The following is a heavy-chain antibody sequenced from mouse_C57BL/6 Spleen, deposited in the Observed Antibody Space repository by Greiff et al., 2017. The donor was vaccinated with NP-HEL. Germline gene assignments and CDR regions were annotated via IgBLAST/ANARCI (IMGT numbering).Heavy chain of an antibody. CDR2: INPNNGGT. CDR3: ARWAGYYFDY. J-gene: IGHJ2*01. CDR1: GYTFTDYY. Sequence: EVKLQQSGPELVKPGASVKISCKASGYTFTDYYMNWVKQSHGKSLEWIGDINPNNGGTSYNQKFKGKATLTVDKSSSTAYMELRSLTSEDSAVYYCARWAGYYFDYWGQGTTLTVSS. V-gene: IGHV1-26*01.